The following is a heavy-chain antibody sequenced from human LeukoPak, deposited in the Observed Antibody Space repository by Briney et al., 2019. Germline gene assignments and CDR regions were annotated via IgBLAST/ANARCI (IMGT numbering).Heavy chain of an antibody. V-gene: IGHV3-11*04. D-gene: IGHD3-22*01. CDR3: ARASYYDSRTLNWFDP. J-gene: IGHJ5*02. CDR1: GFTFSDYY. Sequence: GGSLRLSCAASGFTFSDYYVSWIRQAPGKGLEWVSYISSSGSTIYYADSVKGRFTISRDNAKNSLYLQMNSLRAEDTAVYYCARASYYDSRTLNWFDPWGQGTLVTVSS. CDR2: ISSSGSTI.